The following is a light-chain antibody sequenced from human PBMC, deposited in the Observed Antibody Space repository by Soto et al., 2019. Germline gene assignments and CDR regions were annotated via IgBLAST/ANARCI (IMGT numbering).Light chain of an antibody. CDR1: SSDVDGYNY. J-gene: IGLJ2*01. Sequence: QSVLTQPPSASGSPGQSVTISCTGTSSDVDGYNYVSWYQQHPGKAPKLMIYEVSKRPSGVPDRFSGSKSGNTASLTVSRLQAEDEADYYCSSYAGSNKGVFGGGTKVTVL. CDR3: SSYAGSNKGV. V-gene: IGLV2-8*01. CDR2: EVS.